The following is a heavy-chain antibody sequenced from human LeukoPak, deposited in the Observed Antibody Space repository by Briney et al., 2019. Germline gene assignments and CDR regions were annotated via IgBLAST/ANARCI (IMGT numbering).Heavy chain of an antibody. D-gene: IGHD5-12*01. V-gene: IGHV1-69*13. CDR3: ASDSGDGGYVCYY. CDR2: IIPIFGTA. CDR1: GGTFSSYA. Sequence: GASVKVSCKASGGTFSSYAISWVRQAPGQGLEWMGGIIPIFGTANYAQKFQGRVTITADESTSTAYMELSSLRSEDTAVYYCASDSGDGGYVCYYWGRGTLVTVSS. J-gene: IGHJ4*02.